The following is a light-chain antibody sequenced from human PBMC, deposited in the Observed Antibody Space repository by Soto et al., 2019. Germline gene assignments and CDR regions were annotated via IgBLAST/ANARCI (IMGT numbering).Light chain of an antibody. CDR2: EVR. V-gene: IGLV2-14*01. Sequence: QSALTQPASVSGSPGQSITISCTGTSSDVGRYNYVSWYQQHPGKAPKHMIYEVRNRPSGVSSRFSGSKSGNTASLTISGLQAEDEAEYYCTSYTGSTTWVFGGGTKVTVL. CDR3: TSYTGSTTWV. J-gene: IGLJ3*02. CDR1: SSDVGRYNY.